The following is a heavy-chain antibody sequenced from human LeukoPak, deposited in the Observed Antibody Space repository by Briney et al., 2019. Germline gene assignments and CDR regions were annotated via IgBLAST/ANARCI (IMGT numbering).Heavy chain of an antibody. D-gene: IGHD6-19*01. V-gene: IGHV4-34*01. J-gene: IGHJ4*02. CDR1: GGSFSGYY. Sequence: SETLSLTCAVYGGSFSGYYWSWIRQPPGKGLEWIGEINHSGSTNFNPSLKSRVTISVDTSKNQFSLKLSSVTAAGTAVYYCARLGYSSGWSFDYWGQGTLVTVSS. CDR2: INHSGST. CDR3: ARLGYSSGWSFDY.